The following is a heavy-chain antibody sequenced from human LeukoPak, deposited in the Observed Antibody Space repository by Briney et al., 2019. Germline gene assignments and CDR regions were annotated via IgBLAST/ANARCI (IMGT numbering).Heavy chain of an antibody. CDR3: ASRDGYRYYFDY. CDR2: IIPILGIA. Sequence: GASVKVSCKASGGTFSSYAISWVRQAPGQGLEWMGRIIPILGIANYAQKFQGRVTITADKSTSTAYMELSSLRSEDTAVYYCASRDGYRYYFDYWGQGTLVTVSS. J-gene: IGHJ4*02. D-gene: IGHD5-24*01. V-gene: IGHV1-69*04. CDR1: GGTFSSYA.